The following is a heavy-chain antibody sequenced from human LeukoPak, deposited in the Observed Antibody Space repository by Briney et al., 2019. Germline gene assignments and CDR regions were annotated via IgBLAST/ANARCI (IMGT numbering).Heavy chain of an antibody. J-gene: IGHJ4*02. CDR2: IISSSSTI. CDR1: GFTFSSYS. Sequence: PGGSLRLSCAASGFTFSSYSMNWVRQAPGKGLEWVSYIISSSSTIYYADSVKGRFTISRDNAKNSLYLQMNSLRAEDTAVYYCAREYLTGETFYYFDYWGQGTLVTVSS. CDR3: AREYLTGETFYYFDY. V-gene: IGHV3-48*04. D-gene: IGHD7-27*01.